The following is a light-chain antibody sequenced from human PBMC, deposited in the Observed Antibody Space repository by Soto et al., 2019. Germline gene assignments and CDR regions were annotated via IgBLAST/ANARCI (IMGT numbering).Light chain of an antibody. J-gene: IGKJ4*01. Sequence: EVVLTQSPAILSLSPGERATLSCRASQSVSVNLGWYEQKPGQAPRPLIYSASDRAPGIPARFSGSGSGTDFTLTISSVEPEDFAVYYCQERNRWPRGTFGAGTKVEIK. CDR1: QSVSVN. V-gene: IGKV3-11*01. CDR3: QERNRWPRGT. CDR2: SAS.